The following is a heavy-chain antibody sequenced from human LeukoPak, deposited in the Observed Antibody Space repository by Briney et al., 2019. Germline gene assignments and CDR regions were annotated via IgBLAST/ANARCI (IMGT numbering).Heavy chain of an antibody. J-gene: IGHJ3*02. CDR3: AKDKRWLQLDDAFDI. CDR2: ISWNSGSI. V-gene: IGHV3-9*01. D-gene: IGHD5-24*01. CDR1: GFTFDDYA. Sequence: GGSLRLSCAASGFTFDDYAMHWVRQAPGKGLEWVSGISWNSGSIGYADSVKGRFTISRDNAKNSLYLQMNSLRAEDTALYYCAKDKRWLQLDDAFDIWGQGTMVTVSS.